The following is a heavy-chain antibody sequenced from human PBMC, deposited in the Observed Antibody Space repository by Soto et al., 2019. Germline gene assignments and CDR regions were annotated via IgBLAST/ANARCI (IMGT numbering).Heavy chain of an antibody. CDR3: ARGRSIAARPPRGFDP. D-gene: IGHD6-6*01. CDR1: GFTFSSYG. V-gene: IGHV3-33*01. CDR2: IWYDGSNK. J-gene: IGHJ5*02. Sequence: GGSLRLSCAASGFTFSSYGMHWVRQAPGKGLEWVAVIWYDGSNKYYADSVEGRFTISRDNSKNTLYLQMNSLRAEDTAVYYCARGRSIAARPPRGFDPWGQGTLVTVSS.